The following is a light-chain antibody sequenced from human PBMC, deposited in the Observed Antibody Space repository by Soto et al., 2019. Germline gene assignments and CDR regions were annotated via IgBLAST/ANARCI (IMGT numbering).Light chain of an antibody. CDR1: QSVRSSY. J-gene: IGKJ5*01. V-gene: IGKV3-20*01. Sequence: EIVLTHSPGTLSLSPLEIATLSFRASQSVRSSYLAWSQQKPGQAPRLLIYGASSRATGIPDRFSGSGSGTDFTLTISRLEPEDFAVYYCQQYGSSSTFGQGTRLEIK. CDR2: GAS. CDR3: QQYGSSST.